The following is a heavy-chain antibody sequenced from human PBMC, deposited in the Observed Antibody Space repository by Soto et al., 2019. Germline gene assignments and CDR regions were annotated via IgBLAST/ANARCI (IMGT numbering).Heavy chain of an antibody. J-gene: IGHJ4*02. D-gene: IGHD1-1*01. V-gene: IGHV4-59*08. CDR2: IYYSGST. Sequence: QVQLQESGPGLVKPSETLSLTCTVSGGSISSYYWSWIRQPPGKGLEWIGYIYYSGSTNYNPSLMRRVTISVDTSKNQFSLKLSSVTAADTAVYYCARRYGYSFDYWGQGTLVTGSS. CDR1: GGSISSYY. CDR3: ARRYGYSFDY.